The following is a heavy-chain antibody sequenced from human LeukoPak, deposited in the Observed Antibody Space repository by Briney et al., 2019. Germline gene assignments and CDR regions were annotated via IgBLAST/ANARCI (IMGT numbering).Heavy chain of an antibody. J-gene: IGHJ5*02. V-gene: IGHV3-11*01. D-gene: IGHD1-26*01. CDR1: GFTFSDYY. CDR2: ISSSGSTI. CDR3: ARSRRYSGSYWVDP. Sequence: GGSLRLSCAASGFTFSDYYMSWIRQAPGKGLEWVSYISSSGSTIYYADSVKGRFTISRDNAKNSLYLQMNSLRAEDTAVYYCARSRRYSGSYWVDPWGQGTLVTVSS.